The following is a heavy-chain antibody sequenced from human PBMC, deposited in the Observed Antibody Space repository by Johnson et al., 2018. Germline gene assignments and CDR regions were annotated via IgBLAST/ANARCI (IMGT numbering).Heavy chain of an antibody. CDR3: ARKGFDDSQRGNYFPY. V-gene: IGHV3-33*01. Sequence: QVQLVQSGGGVVQPGGSLRLTCAASGFTFTNYGMHWIRQAPGKGLEWMAIVWYDGSKKYYADPGRGRFTMTRDNSMNMVFLQMTSLRVEDKAVYYCARKGFDDSQRGNYFPYWGRGTLVTVSS. CDR2: VWYDGSKK. J-gene: IGHJ1*01. CDR1: GFTFTNYG. D-gene: IGHD3-10*01.